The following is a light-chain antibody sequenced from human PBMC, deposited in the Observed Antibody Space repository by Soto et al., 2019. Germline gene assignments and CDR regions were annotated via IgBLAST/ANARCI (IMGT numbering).Light chain of an antibody. V-gene: IGKV1-5*01. CDR3: QQYNSYST. J-gene: IGKJ3*01. CDR2: DAS. Sequence: DIKMTQSPSTLSASVGDRVIITCRASQSISGWLAWYQQKPGKAPKLLIYDASSLESGVPSRFSGSGSGTEFTLTISNLQPDDFATYYCQQYNSYSTFGPGTKVDVK. CDR1: QSISGW.